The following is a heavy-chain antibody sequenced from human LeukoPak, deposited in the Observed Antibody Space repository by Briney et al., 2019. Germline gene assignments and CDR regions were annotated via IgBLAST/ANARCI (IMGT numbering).Heavy chain of an antibody. CDR1: GLTFSSYW. D-gene: IGHD3-3*01. CDR3: ARDFTIFGVVLPYYYYGMDV. CDR2: IKPDGSLI. J-gene: IGHJ6*02. V-gene: IGHV3-7*01. Sequence: GGSLRLSCAASGLTFSSYWMTWVRQGPGKGLEWVANIKPDGSLIYYVDSVKGRFTISRDNAKNSLYLQMNSLRAEDTAVYYCARDFTIFGVVLPYYYYGMDVWGQGTTVTVSS.